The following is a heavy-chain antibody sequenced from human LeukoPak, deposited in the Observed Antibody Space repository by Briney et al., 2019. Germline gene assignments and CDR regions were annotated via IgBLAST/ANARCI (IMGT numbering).Heavy chain of an antibody. CDR2: INPSGGST. J-gene: IGHJ5*02. CDR3: ARVNNWNDARFDP. D-gene: IGHD1-1*01. CDR1: GYTFTSYY. Sequence: ASVKVSCKASGYTFTSYYMHWVRQAPGQGLEWMGIINPSGGSTSYAQKFQGRVTMTRDMSTSTDYMELSSLRSEDTAVYYCARVNNWNDARFDPWGQGTLVTVSS. V-gene: IGHV1-46*01.